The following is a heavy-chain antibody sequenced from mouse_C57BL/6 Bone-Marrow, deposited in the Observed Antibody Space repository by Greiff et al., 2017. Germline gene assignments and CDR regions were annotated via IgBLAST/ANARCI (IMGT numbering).Heavy chain of an antibody. Sequence: VQLQQSGPELVKPGASVKISCKASGYAFSSSWMNWVKQRPGQGLEWIGRIYPGGGDTNYNGKFKGKATLTADKSSSTAYMQLSSLTSEDAAVYFCARRLRAWFAYWGQGTLVTVSA. CDR1: GYAFSSSW. V-gene: IGHV1-82*01. CDR3: ARRLRAWFAY. D-gene: IGHD1-1*01. J-gene: IGHJ3*01. CDR2: IYPGGGDT.